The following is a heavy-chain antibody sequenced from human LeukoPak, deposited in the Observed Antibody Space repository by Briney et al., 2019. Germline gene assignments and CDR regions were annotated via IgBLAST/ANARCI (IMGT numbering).Heavy chain of an antibody. CDR2: INSDGSSI. CDR3: AREGRVSGYDFDC. J-gene: IGHJ4*02. V-gene: IGHV3-74*03. D-gene: IGHD5-12*01. CDR1: GFTFSSYW. Sequence: GGPLRLSCAASGFTFSSYWMHWVRQAPGKGLVWVSRINSDGSSITYADSVKGRFTISRDNAKNTLYLQMNSLRVEDTAVYYCAREGRVSGYDFDCWGQGTLVTVSS.